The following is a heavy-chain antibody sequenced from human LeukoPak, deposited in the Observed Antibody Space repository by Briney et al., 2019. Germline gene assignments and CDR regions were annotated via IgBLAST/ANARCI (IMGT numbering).Heavy chain of an antibody. D-gene: IGHD7-27*01. V-gene: IGHV3-23*01. CDR3: AELNWGTDY. Sequence: GGSLRLSCAASGFTFSSYAMSWVRQVPGKGLEWVSAISGSGGSTYYADSVKGRFTISRDNSKNTLYLQMNSLRAGDTAVYYCAELNWGTDYWGQGTLVPVSS. J-gene: IGHJ4*02. CDR1: GFTFSSYA. CDR2: ISGSGGST.